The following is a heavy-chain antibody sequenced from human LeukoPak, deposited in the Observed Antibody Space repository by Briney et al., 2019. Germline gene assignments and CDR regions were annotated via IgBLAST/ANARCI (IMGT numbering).Heavy chain of an antibody. CDR3: AKGKAYYYDGSGYLLDY. D-gene: IGHD3-22*01. Sequence: GGSLRLSCAASGFPFSSFAMTWVRQAPGKGLEWVSAISGSGGSPYFADSVKGRFTISRDSSKNTPYLQMNSLRAGDTAVYYCAKGKAYYYDGSGYLLDYWGQGTLVTVSS. J-gene: IGHJ4*02. CDR2: ISGSGGSP. V-gene: IGHV3-23*01. CDR1: GFPFSSFA.